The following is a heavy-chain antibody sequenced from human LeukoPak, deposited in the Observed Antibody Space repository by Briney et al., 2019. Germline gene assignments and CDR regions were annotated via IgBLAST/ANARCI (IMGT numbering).Heavy chain of an antibody. Sequence: SETLSLTCTVSGGSISSYYWSWIRQPPGKGLEWIGYIYYSGSTNYNPSLKSRVTISVDTSKNQFSLKLSSVTAADTAVYYCARWRDSGSYYAFDIWGQGTMVTVSS. J-gene: IGHJ3*02. CDR3: ARWRDSGSYYAFDI. CDR1: GGSISSYY. CDR2: IYYSGST. D-gene: IGHD1-26*01. V-gene: IGHV4-59*01.